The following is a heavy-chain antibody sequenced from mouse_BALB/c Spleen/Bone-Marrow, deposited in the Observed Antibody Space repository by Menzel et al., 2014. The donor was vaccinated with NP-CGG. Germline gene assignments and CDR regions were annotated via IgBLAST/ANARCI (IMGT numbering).Heavy chain of an antibody. V-gene: IGHV1-80*01. CDR3: ARSLYYGSSYPLYAMDY. CDR1: GYAFSSYW. J-gene: IGHJ4*01. Sequence: QVQLQRSGADLVRPGSSVKISCKASGYAFSSYWMNWVKQRPGQGLEWIGQIYPGDGDTNYNGKFKGKATLTADKSSSTAYMHLSSLTSEDSAVYFCARSLYYGSSYPLYAMDYWGQGTSVTVSS. CDR2: IYPGDGDT. D-gene: IGHD1-1*01.